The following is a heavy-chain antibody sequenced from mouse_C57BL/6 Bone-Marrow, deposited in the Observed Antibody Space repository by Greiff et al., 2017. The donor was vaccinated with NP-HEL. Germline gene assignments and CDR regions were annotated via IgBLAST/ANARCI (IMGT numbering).Heavy chain of an antibody. V-gene: IGHV1-52*01. CDR2: IDPSDSET. CDR3: ARKGVTTKDYAMDY. D-gene: IGHD2-2*01. J-gene: IGHJ4*01. CDR1: GYTFTSYW. Sequence: QVQLQQPGAELVRPGSSVKLSCKASGYTFTSYWMHWVKQRPIQGLEWIGNIDPSDSETHYNQKFKDKATLTVDKSSSTAYMQLSSLTSEDSAVYYCARKGVTTKDYAMDYWGQGTSVTVSS.